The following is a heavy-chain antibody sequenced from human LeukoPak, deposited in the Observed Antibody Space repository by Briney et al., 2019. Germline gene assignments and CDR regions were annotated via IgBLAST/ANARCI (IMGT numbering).Heavy chain of an antibody. D-gene: IGHD2-2*01. Sequence: XAXXWVRXXXGKGLEWVSTISGSGGSTYYADSVKGRFTISRDDSRNTLYLQMNSLRAEDTAVYYCAKEGNIVVVPAAPDYWGQGTLVTVSS. J-gene: IGHJ4*02. CDR2: ISGSGGST. CDR3: AKEGNIVVVPAAPDY. CDR1: XA. V-gene: IGHV3-23*01.